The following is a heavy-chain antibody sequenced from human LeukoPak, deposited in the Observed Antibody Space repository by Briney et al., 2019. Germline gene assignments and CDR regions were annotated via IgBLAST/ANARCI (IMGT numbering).Heavy chain of an antibody. D-gene: IGHD2-15*01. CDR2: ISSSGGST. J-gene: IGHJ3*02. CDR3: AKGFYILSDAFDI. V-gene: IGHV3-23*01. Sequence: GGSLRLSCAASGFTFSSYAMSWVRQAPGKGLEWVSAISSSGGSTYYADSVKGRFTISRDNSKKTLYLQMNSLRAEDTAVYYCAKGFYILSDAFDIWGQGTMVTVSS. CDR1: GFTFSSYA.